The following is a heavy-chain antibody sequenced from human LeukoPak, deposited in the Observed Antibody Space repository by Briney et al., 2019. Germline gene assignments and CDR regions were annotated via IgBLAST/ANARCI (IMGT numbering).Heavy chain of an antibody. CDR3: ARRLVLGHTIFGVASCYYFDY. CDR2: MNPNSGNT. V-gene: IGHV1-8*01. CDR1: GYTFTSYD. D-gene: IGHD3-3*01. J-gene: IGHJ4*02. Sequence: ASVKVSCKASGYTFTSYDINWVRQATGQGLEWRGWMNPNSGNTGYAQKFQGRVTMTRNTSISTAYVELSSLRSEDTAVYYCARRLVLGHTIFGVASCYYFDYWGQGTLVTVSS.